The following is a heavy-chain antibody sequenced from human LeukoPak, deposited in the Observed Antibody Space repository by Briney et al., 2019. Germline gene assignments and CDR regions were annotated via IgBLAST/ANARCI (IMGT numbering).Heavy chain of an antibody. CDR2: LNHSGST. CDR3: ARGGQKYYFDY. CDR1: GGSFSGFY. Sequence: PSETLSLTCAVYGGSFSGFYWSWIRQPPGKGLAWIGELNHSGSTNYNPSLKSRVTISVDTSKNQFSLKLSSVNAADTAVYYCARGGQKYYFDYWGRGTLVTVSS. V-gene: IGHV4-34*01. J-gene: IGHJ4*02.